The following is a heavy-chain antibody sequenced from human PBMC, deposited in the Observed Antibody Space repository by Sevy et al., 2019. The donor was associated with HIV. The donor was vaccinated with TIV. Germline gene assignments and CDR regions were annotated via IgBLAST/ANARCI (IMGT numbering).Heavy chain of an antibody. CDR3: ARMTSKFDC. Sequence: SETLSLTCTVSGGSIISEGYYWSWIRQLPGKGLEWFGYIYYSGTTYSNPSLKSRVTISIDTSKNQFSLKLDSVTAADTAVYYCARMTSKFDCWVQGTLVTVSS. D-gene: IGHD2-21*02. J-gene: IGHJ4*02. CDR1: GGSIISEGYY. V-gene: IGHV4-31*03. CDR2: IYYSGTT.